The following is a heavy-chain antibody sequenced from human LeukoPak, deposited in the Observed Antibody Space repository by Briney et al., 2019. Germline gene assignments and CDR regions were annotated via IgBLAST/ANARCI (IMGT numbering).Heavy chain of an antibody. CDR1: GFTFGDYA. J-gene: IGHJ4*02. CDR2: IRSKAYGGTT. CDR3: TSSSSSGWYWERFDY. D-gene: IGHD6-19*01. Sequence: GGSLRLSCTASGFTFGDYAMSWFRQAPGKGLEWVGFIRSKAYGGTTEYAASVKGRFTISRDDSKSIAYLQMNSLKTEDTAVYYCTSSSSSGWYWERFDYWGQGTLVTVSS. V-gene: IGHV3-49*03.